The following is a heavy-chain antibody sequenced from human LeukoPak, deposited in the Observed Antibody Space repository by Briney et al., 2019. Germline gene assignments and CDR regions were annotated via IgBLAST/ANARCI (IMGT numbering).Heavy chain of an antibody. Sequence: SETLSLTCTVSGVSITTSTYYWAWIRQPPGEGLEYIGGIFYSGITYYNPSLKSRVTISVDTSKNQFSLTLSSVTAADTAVHYCAREGVHYDILTGYYKGNWFDPWGQGTLVTVSS. CDR1: GVSITTSTYY. J-gene: IGHJ5*02. D-gene: IGHD3-9*01. CDR2: IFYSGIT. V-gene: IGHV4-39*07. CDR3: AREGVHYDILTGYYKGNWFDP.